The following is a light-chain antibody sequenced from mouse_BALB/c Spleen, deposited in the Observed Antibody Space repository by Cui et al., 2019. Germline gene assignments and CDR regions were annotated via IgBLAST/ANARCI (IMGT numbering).Light chain of an antibody. CDR3: QQYHSYPPTWT. CDR2: RTS. V-gene: IGKV4-61*01. J-gene: IGKJ1*01. CDR1: SSVSY. Sequence: QLVPTQPSAIMSASVGEKVTISCSASSSVSYMYWYQQKPGSSPKPWIYRTSNLASGVPARFSGSGSGTSYSLTISSMEAEDAATYYCQQYHSYPPTWTFGGGTKLEIK.